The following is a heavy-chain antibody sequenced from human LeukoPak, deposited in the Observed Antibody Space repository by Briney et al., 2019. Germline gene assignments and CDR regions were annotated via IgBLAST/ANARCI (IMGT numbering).Heavy chain of an antibody. Sequence: PSETLSLTCAVYGGSFSGYYWSWIRQPPGKGLEWIGEINHSGSTNYNPSLKSRVTISVDTSKNQFSLKLSSVTAADTAVYYCARWVAVAGKNFDYWGQGTLVTVSS. V-gene: IGHV4-34*01. CDR3: ARWVAVAGKNFDY. CDR1: GGSFSGYY. J-gene: IGHJ4*02. D-gene: IGHD6-19*01. CDR2: INHSGST.